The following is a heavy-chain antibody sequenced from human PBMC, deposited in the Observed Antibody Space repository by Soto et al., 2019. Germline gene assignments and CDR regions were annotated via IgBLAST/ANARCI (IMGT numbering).Heavy chain of an antibody. CDR1: GFTFSSYA. CDR2: ISGSGGST. CDR3: AKDPNPLPFWSAGWFDP. J-gene: IGHJ5*02. V-gene: IGHV3-23*01. Sequence: GGSLRLSCAASGFTFSSYAMSWVRQAPGKGLEWVSAISGSGGSTYYADSVKGRFTISRDNSKNTLYLQMNSLRAEDTAVYYCAKDPNPLPFWSAGWFDPWGQGTLVTVSS. D-gene: IGHD3-3*01.